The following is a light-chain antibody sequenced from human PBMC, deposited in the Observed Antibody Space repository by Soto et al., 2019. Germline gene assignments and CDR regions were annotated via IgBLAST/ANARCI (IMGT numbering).Light chain of an antibody. J-gene: IGLJ1*01. CDR2: EVT. V-gene: IGLV2-14*01. Sequence: QSALTQPASVSGSPGQSITISCTGTSSDIGGYKYVSWYQLHPGKAPKLMIYEVTNRPSGVSFRFSGSKSGNTASLTISGLQAEDEADYYCSSYTSSSTLDVFGTGTKLTVL. CDR3: SSYTSSSTLDV. CDR1: SSDIGGYKY.